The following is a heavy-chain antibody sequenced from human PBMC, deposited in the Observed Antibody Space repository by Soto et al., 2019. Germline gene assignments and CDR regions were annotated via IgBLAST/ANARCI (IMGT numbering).Heavy chain of an antibody. J-gene: IGHJ4*02. CDR3: ARGTEIRGDY. V-gene: IGHV1-69*02. Sequence: QVQLVQSGAEVKKPGSSVKVSCKASGGTFSSYTISWVRQAPGQGLAWMGRIIPILGIANYAQKFQGRVTITADKSTSTAYMELSSLRSEDTAVYYCARGTEIRGDYWGQGTLVTVSS. D-gene: IGHD1-1*01. CDR1: GGTFSSYT. CDR2: IIPILGIA.